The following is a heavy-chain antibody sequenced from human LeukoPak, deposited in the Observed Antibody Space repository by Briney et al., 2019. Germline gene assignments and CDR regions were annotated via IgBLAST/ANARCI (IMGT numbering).Heavy chain of an antibody. Sequence: GGSLRLSCAASGFTFSDYYMSWIRQAPGKGLEWVSSISSSSSYIYYADSVKGRFTISRDNAKNSLYLQMNSLRAEDTAVYYCASLTTNAWCYWGQGTLVTVSS. CDR3: ASLTTNAWCY. D-gene: IGHD4/OR15-4a*01. CDR2: ISSSSSYI. V-gene: IGHV3-11*06. CDR1: GFTFSDYY. J-gene: IGHJ4*02.